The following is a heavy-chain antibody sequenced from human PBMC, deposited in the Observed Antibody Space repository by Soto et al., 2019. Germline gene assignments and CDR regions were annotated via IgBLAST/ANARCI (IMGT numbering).Heavy chain of an antibody. CDR3: ARDLRLPSSSVDGSYYLAPSDAFDI. CDR2: ISAYNGNT. D-gene: IGHD1-26*01. J-gene: IGHJ3*02. CDR1: GYTFTSYG. Sequence: ASVNVSCKASGYTFTSYGISWVRQAPGQGLEWMGWISAYNGNTNYAQKLQGRVTMTTDTSTSTAYMELRSLRSDDTAVYYCARDLRLPSSSVDGSYYLAPSDAFDIWGQGTLVTVSS. V-gene: IGHV1-18*01.